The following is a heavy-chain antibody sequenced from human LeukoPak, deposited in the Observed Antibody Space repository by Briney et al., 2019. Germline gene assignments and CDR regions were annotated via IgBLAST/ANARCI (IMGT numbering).Heavy chain of an antibody. Sequence: GGSLRLSCAASKFTFSTFAMHWVRQAPGKGLEWVALTSNDGSSKYYTDSVKGRFTISRDNSKNTLYLQMNSLRAEDAAVYYCAREGGDLRWKNRFDFWGQGTLVTVSS. V-gene: IGHV3-30-3*01. CDR3: AREGGDLRWKNRFDF. CDR1: KFTFSTFA. J-gene: IGHJ4*02. CDR2: TSNDGSSK. D-gene: IGHD4-23*01.